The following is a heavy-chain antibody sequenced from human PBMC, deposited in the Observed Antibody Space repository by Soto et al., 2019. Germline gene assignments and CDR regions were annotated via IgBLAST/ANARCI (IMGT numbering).Heavy chain of an antibody. Sequence: PGGSLRLSCAASGFTFSSYAMGWVRQGPGKGLERVAVVSIGGSTHYADSVRGRFTISRDNVKNSLFLQLNSLRAEDTAIYYCAGDLGVSTRPKGYWGQGTLVTVSS. D-gene: IGHD6-6*01. CDR1: GFTFSSYA. J-gene: IGHJ4*02. CDR3: AGDLGVSTRPKGY. CDR2: VSIGGST. V-gene: IGHV3-23*01.